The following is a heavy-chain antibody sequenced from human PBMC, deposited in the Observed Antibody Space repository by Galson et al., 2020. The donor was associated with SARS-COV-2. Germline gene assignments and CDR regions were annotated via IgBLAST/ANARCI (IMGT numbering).Heavy chain of an antibody. J-gene: IGHJ2*01. CDR2: LYYSGTT. V-gene: IGHV4-39*01. CDR1: GGSISTTRYS. D-gene: IGHD4-17*01. CDR3: ARRGGTVTTQHCDL. Sequence: SETLSLTCPVSGGSISTTRYSWGWIRQPPGQGLEWLGTLYYSGTTYYNPSLRSRVTISVDTSRNQFARKLNSVTAADTAVYYCARRGGTVTTQHCDLWGRGTLVTVAA.